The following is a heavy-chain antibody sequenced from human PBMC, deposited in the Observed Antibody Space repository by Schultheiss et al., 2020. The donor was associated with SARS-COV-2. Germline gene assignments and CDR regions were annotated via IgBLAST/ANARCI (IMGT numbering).Heavy chain of an antibody. Sequence: SQTLSLTCAVYGGSFIGYYWSWIRQPPGKGLEWIGYIYSSGSTNYNPSLKSRVTMSIDTSKKQFSLKVTSVTAADTAVYYCARGPRGLRWFDPWGQGNLVTVSS. CDR2: IYSSGST. V-gene: IGHV4-59*12. J-gene: IGHJ5*02. D-gene: IGHD2-15*01. CDR1: GGSFIGYY. CDR3: ARGPRGLRWFDP.